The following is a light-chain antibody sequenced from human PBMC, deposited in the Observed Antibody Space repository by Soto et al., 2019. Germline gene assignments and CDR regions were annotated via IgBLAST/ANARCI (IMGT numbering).Light chain of an antibody. Sequence: QSPLTHPASLSGSPGQSITISCTGSSNDVGGYNYVSWYQQHPGQAPELIIYEVSDRPSGVSPRFSGSKSGNTASLTISGLQVEDEADYFCTSYTSTIPYVFGSGTKVTVL. CDR1: SNDVGGYNY. CDR2: EVS. V-gene: IGLV2-14*01. CDR3: TSYTSTIPYV. J-gene: IGLJ1*01.